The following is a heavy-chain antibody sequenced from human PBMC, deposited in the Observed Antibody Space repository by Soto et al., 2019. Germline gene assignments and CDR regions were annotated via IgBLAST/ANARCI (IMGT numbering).Heavy chain of an antibody. Sequence: LRLSCAASGFTFIGHGMHWVRQARGKGLEWVAIISYDGSREYYADSVKGRFTISRDNSKNTLFLQMNSLRAEDTAVYFCAKDRVESGLGEIDDLGQGPLGTVSS. V-gene: IGHV3-30*18. CDR2: ISYDGSRE. J-gene: IGHJ4*02. CDR1: GFTFIGHG. CDR3: AKDRVESGLGEIDD. D-gene: IGHD3-16*01.